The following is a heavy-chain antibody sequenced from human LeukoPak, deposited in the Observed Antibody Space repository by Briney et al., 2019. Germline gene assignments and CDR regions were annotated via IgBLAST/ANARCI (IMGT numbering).Heavy chain of an antibody. CDR2: ISYDGSNK. Sequence: PGGSLRLSCAASGFTFSSYAMHWVRQAPGKGLEWVAVISYDGSNKYYADSVKGRFTISRDNSKNTLYLQMNSLRAEDTAVYYCARDAYDSSGYQTDYWGQGTLVTVSS. CDR1: GFTFSSYA. CDR3: ARDAYDSSGYQTDY. J-gene: IGHJ4*02. V-gene: IGHV3-30-3*01. D-gene: IGHD3-22*01.